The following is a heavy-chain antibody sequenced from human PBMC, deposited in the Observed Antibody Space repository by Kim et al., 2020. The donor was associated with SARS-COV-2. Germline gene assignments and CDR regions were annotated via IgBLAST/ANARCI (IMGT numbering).Heavy chain of an antibody. CDR3: ASRPYYGSGSYYNLRWLDP. CDR1: GGSFSVYY. J-gene: IGHJ5*02. Sequence: SETLSLTCAVSGGSFSVYYWSWIRQPPGKGLEWIGEINHSGSTNYNPSLKSRVTISVDTSKNQFSLKLSSVTAADTAVYYCASRPYYGSGSYYNLRWLDPSGQGTLVTVSS. CDR2: INHSGST. V-gene: IGHV4-34*01. D-gene: IGHD3-10*01.